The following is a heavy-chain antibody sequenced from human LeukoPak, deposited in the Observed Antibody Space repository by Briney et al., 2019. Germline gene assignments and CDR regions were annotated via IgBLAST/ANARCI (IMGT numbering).Heavy chain of an antibody. Sequence: GGSLRLSCAASGFTFSSYAMHWVRQAPGKGLEWVAVISYDGSNKYYADSVKGRFTTSRDNSKNTLYLQMNSLRAEDTAVYYCARGGYSYGSVKDFDYWGQGTLVTVSS. CDR2: ISYDGSNK. J-gene: IGHJ4*02. CDR3: ARGGYSYGSVKDFDY. CDR1: GFTFSSYA. D-gene: IGHD5-18*01. V-gene: IGHV3-30-3*01.